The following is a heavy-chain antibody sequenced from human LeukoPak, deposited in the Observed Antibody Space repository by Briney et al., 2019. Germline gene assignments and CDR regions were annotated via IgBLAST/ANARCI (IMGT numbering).Heavy chain of an antibody. CDR3: PVSPTGYVWGSYRYRGFDY. V-gene: IGHV3-30*04. J-gene: IGHJ4*02. Sequence: PGGSLRLYCAASGFTFSSYAMHWVRQAPGKGLEWVAVISYDGSNKYYADSVKGRFTISRDNSKNTLYLQMNSLRAEDTAVYYCPVSPTGYVWGSYRYRGFDYWGQGTLVTVSS. CDR2: ISYDGSNK. CDR1: GFTFSSYA. D-gene: IGHD3-16*02.